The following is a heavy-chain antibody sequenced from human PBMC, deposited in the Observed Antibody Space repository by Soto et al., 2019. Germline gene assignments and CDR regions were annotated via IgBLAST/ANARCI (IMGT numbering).Heavy chain of an antibody. CDR1: GGSVSSGSYY. CDR2: IYYSGST. D-gene: IGHD1-26*01. V-gene: IGHV4-61*01. J-gene: IGHJ4*02. Sequence: SETLSLTCTVSGGSVSSGSYYWSWIRQPPGKGLEWIGYIYYSGSTNYNPSLKSRVTISVDTSKNQFSLKLSSVTAADTAVYYCARSPGISGSYWADYWGQGTLVTVSS. CDR3: ARSPGISGSYWADY.